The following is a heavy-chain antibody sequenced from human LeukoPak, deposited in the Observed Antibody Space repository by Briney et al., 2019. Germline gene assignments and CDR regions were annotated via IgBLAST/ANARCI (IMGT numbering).Heavy chain of an antibody. CDR3: ARDLSSTPNWEFDY. Sequence: VASVKVSCKASGYTFSGYFIHWVRQAAGQRLEWMGRINADSGGPEYPPNVQGRVTMTRDTSTSTASMELSRLTSDDTAVYYCARDLSSTPNWEFDYWGQGTLVTVSS. CDR2: INADSGGP. J-gene: IGHJ4*02. CDR1: GYTFSGYF. D-gene: IGHD7-27*01. V-gene: IGHV1-2*06.